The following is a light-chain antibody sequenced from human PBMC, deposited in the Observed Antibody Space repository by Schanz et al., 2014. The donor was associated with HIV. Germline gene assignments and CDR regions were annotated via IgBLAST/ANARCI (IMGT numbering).Light chain of an antibody. CDR2: DVN. CDR1: SSDVGAYNF. V-gene: IGLV2-11*01. CDR3: CSYAGSYTSLYV. J-gene: IGLJ1*01. Sequence: QSALTQPRSESGSPGQSVTISCTGTSSDVGAYNFVSWYLQHPDKAPTLIIYDVNKRPSGVPARFSGSKSGNTASLTISGLQADDEGDYYCCSYAGSYTSLYVFGSGTKLTVL.